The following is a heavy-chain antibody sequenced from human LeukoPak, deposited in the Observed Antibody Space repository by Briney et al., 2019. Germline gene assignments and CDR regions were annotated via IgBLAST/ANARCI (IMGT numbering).Heavy chain of an antibody. CDR2: ISYDGSNK. J-gene: IGHJ3*02. V-gene: IGHV3-30-3*01. CDR1: GFTFSSYG. CDR3: ARDRQGRDAFDI. Sequence: GALRLSCSGSGFTFSSYGIAWVRQAPGKGLEGVAVISYDGSNKYYADSVKGRFTISRDNSKNSLYLQMNSLRAEDTAVYYCARDRQGRDAFDIWGQGTMVTVSS.